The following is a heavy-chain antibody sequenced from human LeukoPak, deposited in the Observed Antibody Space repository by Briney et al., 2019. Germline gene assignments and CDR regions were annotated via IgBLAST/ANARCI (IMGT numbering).Heavy chain of an antibody. J-gene: IGHJ3*02. V-gene: IGHV3-74*01. D-gene: IGHD1-1*01. Sequence: GGSLRLSCAGSGFIFSQFWMQWVRQVPGTGLVWVSRINGDGSSTNYADSVKGRFTISRDNAKNTLYLQMNSLRAEDTAVYYCTRDGQPTPRDIWGQGTMVTASS. CDR1: GFIFSQFW. CDR3: TRDGQPTPRDI. CDR2: INGDGSST.